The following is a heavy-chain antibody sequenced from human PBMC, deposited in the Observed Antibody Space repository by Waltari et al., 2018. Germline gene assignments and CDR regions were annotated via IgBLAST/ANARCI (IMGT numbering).Heavy chain of an antibody. CDR2: IYYSGST. CDR1: GGSISSYY. V-gene: IGHV4-59*01. Sequence: QVQLQESGPGLVKPSETLSLTCTVSGGSISSYYWRWIRQPPGKGLEWIGYIYYSGSTNYNPSLKSRVTISVDTSKNQFSLKLSSVTAADTAVYYCARVVRTVTTGYYFDYWGQGTLVTVSS. J-gene: IGHJ4*02. D-gene: IGHD4-17*01. CDR3: ARVVRTVTTGYYFDY.